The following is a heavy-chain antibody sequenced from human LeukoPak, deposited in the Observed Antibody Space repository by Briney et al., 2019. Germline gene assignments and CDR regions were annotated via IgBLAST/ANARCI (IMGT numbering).Heavy chain of an antibody. Sequence: PGGSLRLSCAVSGFTFSDYVMHWVRQAPGEGLEWVAVISFDGSNKFYADSVKGRFTISRDNSKNTLYLQMNSLRGEDTAVYYGARDFDWLSNLDCWGQGTLVTVSS. V-gene: IGHV3-30*19. CDR1: GFTFSDYV. CDR3: ARDFDWLSNLDC. D-gene: IGHD3-9*01. J-gene: IGHJ4*02. CDR2: ISFDGSNK.